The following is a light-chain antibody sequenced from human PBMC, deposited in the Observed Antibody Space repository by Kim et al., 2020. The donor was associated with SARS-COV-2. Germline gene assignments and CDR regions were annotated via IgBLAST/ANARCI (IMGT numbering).Light chain of an antibody. Sequence: PPGQRPPLPEGAGQGFSTNSLAGSHQKPGQAPRLLIYGASSRATGTPDRFSGSGSGTDLTLTITRLGPEDFAVYYCQQYSSSPATFGQGTKVDIK. CDR1: QGFSTNS. CDR2: GAS. CDR3: QQYSSSPAT. V-gene: IGKV3-20*01. J-gene: IGKJ1*01.